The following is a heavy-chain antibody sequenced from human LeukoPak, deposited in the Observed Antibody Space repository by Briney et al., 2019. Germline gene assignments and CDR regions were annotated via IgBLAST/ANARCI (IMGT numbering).Heavy chain of an antibody. CDR2: IYHSGST. D-gene: IGHD6-13*01. J-gene: IGHJ2*01. V-gene: IGHV4-38-2*02. CDR1: GYSISSGYY. CDR3: ARVSSSWYQDWYFDL. Sequence: PSETLFLTCTVSGYSISSGYYWGWIRQPPGKGLEWIGSIYHSGSTYYNPSLKSRVTISVDTSKNQFSLKLSSVTAADTAVYYCARVSSSWYQDWYFDLWGRGTLVTVSS.